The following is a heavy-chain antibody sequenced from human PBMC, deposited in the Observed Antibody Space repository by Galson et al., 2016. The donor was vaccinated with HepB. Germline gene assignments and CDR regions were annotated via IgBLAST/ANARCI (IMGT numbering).Heavy chain of an antibody. CDR1: GDSINSGHYS. D-gene: IGHD2-15*01. J-gene: IGHJ5*02. CDR2: IYASGRT. CDR3: ARSGGLTRGHWFDP. Sequence: TLSLTCTVSGDSINSGHYSWSWIRRSPGIGPEWLGFIYASGRTYYNPSLNSRVTMSIDMSRDQFSLRLNSVTAADTAVYYSARSGGLTRGHWFDPWGQGTLVSVAS. V-gene: IGHV4-30-2*06.